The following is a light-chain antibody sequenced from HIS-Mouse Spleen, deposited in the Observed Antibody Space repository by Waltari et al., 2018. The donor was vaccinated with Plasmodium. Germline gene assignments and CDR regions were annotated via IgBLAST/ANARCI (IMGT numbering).Light chain of an antibody. J-gene: IGLJ1*01. CDR3: CSYAGSYTYV. V-gene: IGLV2-11*01. CDR2: DVS. Sequence: QSALTQPRSVSGSPGQSVTISCTGTSSDVGGYNYVSWYQQHPGKAPKLMMYDVSKRPSGFPDRFSGSKSGNTASLTISGPQAEDEADYCCCSYAGSYTYVFGTGTKVTVL. CDR1: SSDVGGYNY.